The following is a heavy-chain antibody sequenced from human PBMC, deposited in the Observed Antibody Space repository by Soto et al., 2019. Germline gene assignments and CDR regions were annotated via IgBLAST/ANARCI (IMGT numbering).Heavy chain of an antibody. Sequence: QVQLVQSGAEVKKPGASVKVSCKASGYTFTSYGISWVRQAPGQGLEWMGWISAYNGNTNYAQKIQGRVTMTTDTPTSTAYMELRSLRSDDTAVYYCARAVDYYDRSGYYTHEYFQHWGQGTLVTVSS. CDR1: GYTFTSYG. CDR3: ARAVDYYDRSGYYTHEYFQH. V-gene: IGHV1-18*01. J-gene: IGHJ1*01. D-gene: IGHD3-22*01. CDR2: ISAYNGNT.